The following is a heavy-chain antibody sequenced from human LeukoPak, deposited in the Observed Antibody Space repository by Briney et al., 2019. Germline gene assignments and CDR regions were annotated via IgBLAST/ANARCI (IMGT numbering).Heavy chain of an antibody. CDR1: GFTFSSYA. Sequence: SGGSLRLSCAASGFTFSSYAMSWVRHAPGKGLEWVSPISGSGGSTYYADSVKGRFTISRDNSKNTLYLQMNSLRAEHTAVYYCAKDRAIDWNDVEYFDLWGRGTLVTVSS. V-gene: IGHV3-23*01. D-gene: IGHD1-1*01. CDR3: AKDRAIDWNDVEYFDL. CDR2: ISGSGGST. J-gene: IGHJ2*01.